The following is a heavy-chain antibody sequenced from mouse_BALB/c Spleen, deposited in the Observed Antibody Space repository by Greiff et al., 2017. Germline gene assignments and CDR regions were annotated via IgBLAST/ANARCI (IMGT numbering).Heavy chain of an antibody. CDR1: GYTFTSYW. V-gene: IGHV1-7*01. Sequence: VQLQQSGAELAKPGASVKMSCKASGYTFTSYWMHWVKQRPGQGLEWIGYINPSTGYTEYNQKFKDKATLNVDKSSNTAYMQLSSLTSEDSAVYYCARLTMVRVDYWGQGTTLTVSS. D-gene: IGHD2-1*01. CDR2: INPSTGYT. CDR3: ARLTMVRVDY. J-gene: IGHJ2*01.